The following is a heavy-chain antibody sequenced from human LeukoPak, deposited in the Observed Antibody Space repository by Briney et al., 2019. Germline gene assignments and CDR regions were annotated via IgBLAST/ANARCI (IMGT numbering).Heavy chain of an antibody. J-gene: IGHJ4*02. CDR1: GFTFSSYW. Sequence: GGSLRLSCAASGFTFSSYWMSWVRQAPGKGLEWVANINQDGSEKYYVDSVKGRFTISRDNSKNSLFLQMNSLRTEDTALYFCAKSRRSESHYSGADYWGQGTLVTVSS. D-gene: IGHD3-10*01. CDR3: AKSRRSESHYSGADY. V-gene: IGHV3-7*05. CDR2: INQDGSEK.